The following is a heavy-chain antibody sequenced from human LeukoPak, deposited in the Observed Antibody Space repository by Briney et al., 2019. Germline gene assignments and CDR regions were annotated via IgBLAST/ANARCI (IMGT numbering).Heavy chain of an antibody. CDR1: GFLLSTSGMG. Sequence: SGPTLVNPTQTLTLTCTFFGFLLSTSGMGVSWIRQPPGKALEWLARIDWDDDKYYSTSLRTRVSISKDTSKEQVVLTMTNMDPGDTATYYCARLIAASSYFDYWGQGMLVTVSS. V-gene: IGHV2-70*11. CDR2: IDWDDDK. CDR3: ARLIAASSYFDY. D-gene: IGHD6-13*01. J-gene: IGHJ4*02.